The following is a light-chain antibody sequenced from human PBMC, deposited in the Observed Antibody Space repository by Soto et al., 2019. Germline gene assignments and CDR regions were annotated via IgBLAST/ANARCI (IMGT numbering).Light chain of an antibody. CDR2: EVT. J-gene: IGLJ3*02. V-gene: IGLV2-14*01. CDR3: SSYANSNSWV. Sequence: QSALTQPASVSGSPGQSITISCTGASSDVGAYEYVSWYQQLPGTAPKLIIYEVTNRPSGVSDRFSASKSGNTASLTISGLQAEDEADYYCSSYANSNSWVFGGGTKVTVL. CDR1: SSDVGAYEY.